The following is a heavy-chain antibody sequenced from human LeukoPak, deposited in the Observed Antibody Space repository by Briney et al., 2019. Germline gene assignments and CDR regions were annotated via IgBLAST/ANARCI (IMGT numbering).Heavy chain of an antibody. CDR1: GGSISSYY. CDR3: ARVGYDSSGYLYGMDV. CDR2: IYYSGST. Sequence: PSETLSLTCTVSGGSISSYYWSWIRQPPGKGLEWIGCIYYSGSTNYNPSLESRVTISVDTSKNQFSLKLSSVTAADTAVYYCARVGYDSSGYLYGMDVWGQGTTVTVSS. V-gene: IGHV4-59*01. D-gene: IGHD3-22*01. J-gene: IGHJ6*02.